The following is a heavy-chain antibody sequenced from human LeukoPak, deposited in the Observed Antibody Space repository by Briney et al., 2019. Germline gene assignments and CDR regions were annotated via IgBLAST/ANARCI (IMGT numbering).Heavy chain of an antibody. D-gene: IGHD1-14*01. Sequence: KSSETLSLTCTVSGGSISSSSYYWGWIRQPPGKGLEWIGNIYYTGSSYYNPSLKSRVTISVDTSKNQFSLKLSSVTAADTAVYYCARAPKKPARNWFDPWGQGTLVTVSS. CDR3: ARAPKKPARNWFDP. CDR2: IYYTGSS. J-gene: IGHJ5*02. CDR1: GGSISSSSYY. V-gene: IGHV4-39*01.